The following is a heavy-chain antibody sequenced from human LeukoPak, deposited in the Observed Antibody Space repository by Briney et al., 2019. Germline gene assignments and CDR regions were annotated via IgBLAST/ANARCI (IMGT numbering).Heavy chain of an antibody. D-gene: IGHD6-19*01. Sequence: SETLSLTCTVSGGSISSYYWSWIRQPPGKGLEWIGYIYNSGSTNYNPSLRSRVTISVDTSKKQFSLKLSSVTAADTAVYYCARDRAVAGLDYWGQGTLVTVSS. V-gene: IGHV4-59*01. CDR2: IYNSGST. CDR3: ARDRAVAGLDY. J-gene: IGHJ4*02. CDR1: GGSISSYY.